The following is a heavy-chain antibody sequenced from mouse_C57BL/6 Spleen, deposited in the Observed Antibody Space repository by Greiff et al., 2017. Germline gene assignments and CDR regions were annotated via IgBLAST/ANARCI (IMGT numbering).Heavy chain of an antibody. CDR3: ERGGLLRTDWYFDV. CDR1: GFTFSDYG. V-gene: IGHV5-17*01. CDR2: LSSGSSTT. J-gene: IGHJ1*03. Sequence: EVQVVESGGGLVKPGGSLKLSCAASGFTFSDYGMHWVRQAPEKGLEWVAYLSSGSSTTYYADTVKGRFTISRDNAKNTLFLQMTSLRSEDTAMYYCERGGLLRTDWYFDVWGTGTTVTVSS. D-gene: IGHD2-3*01.